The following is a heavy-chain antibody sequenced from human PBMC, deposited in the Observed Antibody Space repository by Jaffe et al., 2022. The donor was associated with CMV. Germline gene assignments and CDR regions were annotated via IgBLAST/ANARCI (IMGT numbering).Heavy chain of an antibody. V-gene: IGHV5-10-1*03. CDR2: IDPSDSYT. D-gene: IGHD2-15*01. J-gene: IGHJ6*03. CDR3: ARHTRGGPLPPWSGMDV. Sequence: EVQLVQSGAEVKKPGESLRISCKGSGYSFTSYWISWVRQMPGKGLEWMGRIDPSDSYTNYSPSFQGHVTISADKSISTAYLQWSSLKASDTAMYYCARHTRGGPLPPWSGMDVWGKGTTVTVSS. CDR1: GYSFTSYW.